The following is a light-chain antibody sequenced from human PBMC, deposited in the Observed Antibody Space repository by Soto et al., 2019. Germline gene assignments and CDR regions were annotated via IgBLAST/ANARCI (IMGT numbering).Light chain of an antibody. CDR1: STDVGLDNL. Sequence: QSVLPQPASVSGSPGQSITISCTGTSTDVGLDNLVSWYQHHPGKAPKLLIHEVSKRPSGVSSRFSGSKSGNTASLTISGLEDEDEADYYCCSYTGGSTFVFGTGTKLTVL. CDR2: EVS. V-gene: IGLV2-23*02. J-gene: IGLJ1*01. CDR3: CSYTGGSTFV.